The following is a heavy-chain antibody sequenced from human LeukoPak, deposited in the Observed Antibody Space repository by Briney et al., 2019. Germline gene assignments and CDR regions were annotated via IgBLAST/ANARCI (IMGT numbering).Heavy chain of an antibody. CDR3: ARDLHYYVAMDV. CDR2: ISSSGSTI. D-gene: IGHD3-10*02. J-gene: IGHJ6*02. V-gene: IGHV3-48*03. Sequence: GGSLTLSCVASGFTFSSYWMHWVRQAPGKGLVWISYISSSGSTIYYADSVKGRFTISRDNGKNSLYLQMNSLRAEDTAVYYCARDLHYYVAMDVWGQGTTVTVSS. CDR1: GFTFSSYW.